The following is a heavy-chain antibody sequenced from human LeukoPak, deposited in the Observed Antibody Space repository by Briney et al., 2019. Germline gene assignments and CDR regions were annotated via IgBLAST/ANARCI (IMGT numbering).Heavy chain of an antibody. Sequence: GGSLRLSCAASGFTFDDYAMHWVRQAPGKGLEWVSGISWNSGSIGYADSVKGRFTISRDNAKNSLYLQMNSLRAEDTALYYCAKDIGPPGIAVAGTPLSVRWTPLQYYGMDVWGQGTTVTVSS. D-gene: IGHD6-19*01. CDR2: ISWNSGSI. J-gene: IGHJ6*02. V-gene: IGHV3-9*01. CDR1: GFTFDDYA. CDR3: AKDIGPPGIAVAGTPLSVRWTPLQYYGMDV.